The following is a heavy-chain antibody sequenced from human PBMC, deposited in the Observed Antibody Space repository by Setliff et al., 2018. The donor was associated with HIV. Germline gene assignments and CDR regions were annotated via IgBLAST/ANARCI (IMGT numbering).Heavy chain of an antibody. D-gene: IGHD5-18*01. Sequence: PGGSLRLSCTAPGSTFNFFAVSWVRQAPGKGLEWVSVISGSGGSTYYADSAKGRFIISRDNSQNTLYLQMNSLRADDTAIYYCAKGFRPVDTALVSGPTYWGQGIRVTVSS. CDR3: AKGFRPVDTALVSGPTY. J-gene: IGHJ4*02. CDR2: ISGSGGST. V-gene: IGHV3-23*01. CDR1: GSTFNFFA.